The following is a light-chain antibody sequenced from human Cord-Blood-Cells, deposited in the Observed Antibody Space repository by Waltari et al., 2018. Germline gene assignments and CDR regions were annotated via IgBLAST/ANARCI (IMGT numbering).Light chain of an antibody. V-gene: IGLV2-23*02. CDR3: CSYAGSSTFEV. Sequence: QSALTQPASVSGSPGQSITISCTGTSSDVGSYNLVSWYQQHPGKAPKLMIYEVSKRPSGVSSRFSGSKSGNTASLTISGLQAEDEADDYCCSYAGSSTFEVFGGGTKLTVL. CDR1: SSDVGSYNL. CDR2: EVS. J-gene: IGLJ3*02.